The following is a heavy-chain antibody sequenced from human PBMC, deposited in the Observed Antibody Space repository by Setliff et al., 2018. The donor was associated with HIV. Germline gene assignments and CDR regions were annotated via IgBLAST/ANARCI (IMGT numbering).Heavy chain of an antibody. CDR2: VYTTGGT. V-gene: IGHV4-61*09. CDR3: ARAPTGVTNAFDI. CDR1: GGSISSGIYY. Sequence: ASETLSLTCTVSGGSISSGIYYWIWIRQPAGKGLEWIGHVYTTGGTNYNPSLESRLTISVDTSRNQFSLRLSSVTAADTAVYYCARAPTGVTNAFDIWGQGTMVTVS. J-gene: IGHJ3*02. D-gene: IGHD2-8*02.